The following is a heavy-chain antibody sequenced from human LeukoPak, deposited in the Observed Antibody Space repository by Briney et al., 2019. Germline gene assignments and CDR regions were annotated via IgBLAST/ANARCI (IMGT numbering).Heavy chain of an antibody. D-gene: IGHD1-26*01. J-gene: IGHJ5*02. CDR2: VNDSGST. CDR1: VGTFSGYY. Sequence: SETLSLTCAVYVGTFSGYYWNWIRQSPGKGLEWIGEVNDSGSTNVNPSLRSRVIISVDTSNNQFSLKLISVTAADTAVYYCARGQGATVPQVGKNWLDPWGQGTLVTVSP. V-gene: IGHV4-34*01. CDR3: ARGQGATVPQVGKNWLDP.